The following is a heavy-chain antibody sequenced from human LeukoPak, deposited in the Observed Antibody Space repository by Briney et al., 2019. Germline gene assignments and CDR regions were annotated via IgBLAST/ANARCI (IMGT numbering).Heavy chain of an antibody. J-gene: IGHJ1*01. CDR3: ATSLGAGYFQH. Sequence: SETLSLTCTVSGGSISSSSYYWSWIRQPPGKGLEWIGYIYYSGSTNYNPSLKSRVTISVDTSKNQFSLKLSSVTAADTAVYYCATSLGAGYFQHWGQGTLVTVSS. CDR2: IYYSGST. D-gene: IGHD3-10*01. V-gene: IGHV4-61*05. CDR1: GGSISSSSYY.